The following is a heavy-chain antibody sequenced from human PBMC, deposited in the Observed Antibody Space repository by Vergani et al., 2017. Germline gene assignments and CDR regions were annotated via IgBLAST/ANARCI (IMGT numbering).Heavy chain of an antibody. V-gene: IGHV4-39*01. J-gene: IGHJ4*02. Sequence: QLQLQESGPGLVKPSETLSLTCTVSVGSISSGSYYWGWVRQPPGKGLEWIGTIYYSGTTHYKPSLKSRVTISVDTSKNQLSLKLSSVTAADTAVYYCWCGSGEDFDYWGQGTLVTVSP. CDR1: VGSISSGSYY. D-gene: IGHD3-10*01. CDR2: IYYSGTT. CDR3: WCGSGEDFDY.